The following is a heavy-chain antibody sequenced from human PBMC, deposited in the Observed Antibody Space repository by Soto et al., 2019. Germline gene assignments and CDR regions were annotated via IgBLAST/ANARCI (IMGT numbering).Heavy chain of an antibody. CDR2: ISSGSHYI. J-gene: IGHJ4*02. Sequence: XGSLRLSCAASGFNFPGYSMNWVRQAPGKGLEWVASISSGSHYIYYADSVRGRFTISRDNARDSLYLQMNSLRAGDTAVYFCARDQSQGQMLLPYFDYWGRGTLVTVSS. CDR1: GFNFPGYS. CDR3: ARDQSQGQMLLPYFDY. D-gene: IGHD3-22*01. V-gene: IGHV3-21*04.